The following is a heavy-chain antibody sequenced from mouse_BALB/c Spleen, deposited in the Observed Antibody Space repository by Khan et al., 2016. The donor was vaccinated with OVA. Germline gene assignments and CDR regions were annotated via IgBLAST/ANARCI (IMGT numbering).Heavy chain of an antibody. Sequence: EVELVESGPSLVKPSQTLSLTCSVTGDSITTGYWNWIRKFPGNKLEYMGYIIYTGYTYYNPSLKSRISITRHTSNNQYYLQLNSVTDEDTATYYCARSTYRYAFDYWGQGTLVTVSA. D-gene: IGHD2-14*01. CDR3: ARSTYRYAFDY. CDR2: IIYTGYT. CDR1: GDSITTGY. V-gene: IGHV3-8*02. J-gene: IGHJ3*01.